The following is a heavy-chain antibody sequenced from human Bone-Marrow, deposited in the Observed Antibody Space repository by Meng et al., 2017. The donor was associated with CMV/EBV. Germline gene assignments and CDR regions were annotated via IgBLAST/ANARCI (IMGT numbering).Heavy chain of an antibody. V-gene: IGHV4-34*01. D-gene: IGHD1-1*01. CDR1: GGSFSGYY. CDR2: INHSGST. CDR3: ARAVAGTNYYYYGMDV. J-gene: IGHJ6*02. Sequence: SETLSLTCAVYGGSFSGYYWSWIRQPPGKGLEWIGEINHSGSTNYNPSLKSRVTISVDTSKNQFSLKLSSVTAADTAVYYCARAVAGTNYYYYGMDVWGQGTTVTVSS.